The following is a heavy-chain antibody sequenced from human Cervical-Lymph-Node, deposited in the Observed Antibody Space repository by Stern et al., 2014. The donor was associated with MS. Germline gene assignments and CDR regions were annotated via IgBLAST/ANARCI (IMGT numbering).Heavy chain of an antibody. Sequence: MQLVESGAEGKKPGASVKVSCKASGYTFTSYDINWVRQATGQGLEWMGWMNPNRGKTGSAQKFQGRDTMTRNTSISTAYMELSSLRSEDAAVYYCARDCKLGRFGSRGWFAPWGQGTLVTVSS. CDR3: ARDCKLGRFGSRGWFAP. D-gene: IGHD3-10*01. J-gene: IGHJ5*02. CDR2: MNPNRGKT. V-gene: IGHV1-8*01. CDR1: GYTFTSYD.